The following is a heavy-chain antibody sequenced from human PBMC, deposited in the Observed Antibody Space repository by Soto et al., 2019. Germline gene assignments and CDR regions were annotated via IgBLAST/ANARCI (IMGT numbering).Heavy chain of an antibody. CDR3: VKDESINWYSGHFRH. Sequence: VQLVESGGGLVQPGRSLRLSCAASGFTFDDYAMHWVRQVPGKGLEWVSGINWNSGSIGYGDSAKGRFAISRDNAKNSLHLQMNSLSAEDTAFYYCVKDESINWYSGHFRHWGQGTLVTVSS. V-gene: IGHV3-9*01. J-gene: IGHJ1*01. CDR2: INWNSGSI. CDR1: GFTFDDYA. D-gene: IGHD6-13*01.